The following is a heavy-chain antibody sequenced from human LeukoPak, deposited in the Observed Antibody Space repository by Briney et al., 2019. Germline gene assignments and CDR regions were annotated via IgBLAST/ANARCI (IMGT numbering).Heavy chain of an antibody. CDR2: INTGNGNA. J-gene: IGHJ4*02. D-gene: IGHD4-17*01. CDR1: GYTFTSYA. V-gene: IGHV1-3*04. Sequence: ASVKVSCKASGYTFTSYAMHWVRQAPGQRLEWMGWINTGNGNAKYSQKFQGRVTITRDTSASTAYMELSSLRSEDTAVYYCARANALDYGFDYWGQGTLVTVSS. CDR3: ARANALDYGFDY.